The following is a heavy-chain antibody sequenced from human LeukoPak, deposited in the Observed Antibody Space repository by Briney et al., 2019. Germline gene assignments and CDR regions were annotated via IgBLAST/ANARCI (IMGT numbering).Heavy chain of an antibody. CDR2: ISSNGGST. Sequence: GGSLRLSCAASGLTFSSYAMHWVRQAPGKGLEYVSAISSNGGSTYYANSVKGRFTISRDNSKNTLYLQMGSLRAEDMAVYYCARGSGSGIWGQGTLVTVSS. CDR1: GLTFSSYA. V-gene: IGHV3-64*01. CDR3: ARGSGSGI. J-gene: IGHJ4*02. D-gene: IGHD3-10*01.